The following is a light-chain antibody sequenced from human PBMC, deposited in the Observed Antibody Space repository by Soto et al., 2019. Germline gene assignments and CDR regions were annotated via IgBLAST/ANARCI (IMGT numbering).Light chain of an antibody. CDR2: AES. V-gene: IGKV1-9*01. J-gene: IGKJ1*01. CDR3: QQLDSYPRT. CDR1: QDINTY. Sequence: DIQLTQSPSFLSASVGDRVTITCRASQDINTYLAWYQQTPGKAPKLLIYAESTLQSAVPPRFSGGGSGTEFTLTISSLQPEDFATYYCQQLDSYPRTFGQGTKVEF.